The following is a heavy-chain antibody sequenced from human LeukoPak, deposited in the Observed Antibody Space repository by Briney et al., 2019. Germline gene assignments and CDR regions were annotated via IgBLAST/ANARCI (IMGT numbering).Heavy chain of an antibody. V-gene: IGHV1-8*01. D-gene: IGHD3-10*01. CDR3: ARGTVSGDY. J-gene: IGHJ4*02. CDR2: MNPNSGST. CDR1: GYTFTSYD. Sequence: APSVNLSCKPSGYTFTSYDITWVRQATGPGLEWMGWMNPNSGSTGYAQKFQGRVTMTRNTSISTAYMELSSLRSEDTAVYYCARGTVSGDYWGQGTLVTVSS.